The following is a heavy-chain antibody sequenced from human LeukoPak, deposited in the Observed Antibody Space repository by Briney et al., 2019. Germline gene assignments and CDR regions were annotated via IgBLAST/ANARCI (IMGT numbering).Heavy chain of an antibody. CDR2: IYYSGST. D-gene: IGHD3-10*01. V-gene: IGHV4-39*01. CDR3: AGHRFVWNYYGSGSYFFWFDP. Sequence: SETLSLTCTVSGGPISSSSYYWGWIRQPPGKGLEWIGSIYYSGSTYYNPSLKSRVTISVDTSKNQFSLKLSSVTAADTAVYYCAGHRFVWNYYGSGSYFFWFDPWGQGTLVTVSS. J-gene: IGHJ5*02. CDR1: GGPISSSSYY.